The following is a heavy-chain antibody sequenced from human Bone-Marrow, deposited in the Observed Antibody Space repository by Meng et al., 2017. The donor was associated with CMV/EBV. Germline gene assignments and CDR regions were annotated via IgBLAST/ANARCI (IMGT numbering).Heavy chain of an antibody. CDR1: GYTLTELS. J-gene: IGHJ6*02. D-gene: IGHD6-6*01. Sequence: ASVKVSCKVSGYTLTELSMHWVRQAPGKGLEWMGGFDTEDGDTIYAQKFQGRVTMTEDTSTDTAYMELSSLRSEDTAVYYCATDQSRVRYSSSTYYYYGIDVWGQGTTVTVSS. CDR2: FDTEDGDT. CDR3: ATDQSRVRYSSSTYYYYGIDV. V-gene: IGHV1-24*01.